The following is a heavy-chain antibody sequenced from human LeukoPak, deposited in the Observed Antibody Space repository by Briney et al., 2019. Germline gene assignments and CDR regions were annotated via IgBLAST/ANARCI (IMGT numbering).Heavy chain of an antibody. J-gene: IGHJ3*02. V-gene: IGHV3-30*02. Sequence: QTGGSLRLSCATSEFIFSNHGIHWARQAPGKGLEWVAFEQKDGSYKKYADSVKGRFTISRDNSKNTLYLQMNSLRVEDTAVYYCAREDISGITGDFDMWGQGTMVTVSS. CDR3: AREDISGITGDFDM. CDR1: EFIFSNHG. D-gene: IGHD3-22*01. CDR2: EQKDGSYK.